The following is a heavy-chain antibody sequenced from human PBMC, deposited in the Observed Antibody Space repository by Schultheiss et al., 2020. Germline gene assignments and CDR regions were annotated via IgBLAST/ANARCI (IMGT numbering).Heavy chain of an antibody. D-gene: IGHD5-18*01. CDR2: IHSRGSS. Sequence: SQTLSLTCTVSGGSISSGSYYWGWIRQPPEKGLEWIGYIHSRGSSNYSPSLRSRLTISVDVSRNQLSLKLSSVTAADTAVYYCARERDSYAHFDYWGQGTLVTVSS. CDR3: ARERDSYAHFDY. J-gene: IGHJ4*02. CDR1: GGSISSGSYY. V-gene: IGHV4-61*05.